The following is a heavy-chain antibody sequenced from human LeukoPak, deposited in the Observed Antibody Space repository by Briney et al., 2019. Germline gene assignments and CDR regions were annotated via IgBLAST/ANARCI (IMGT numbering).Heavy chain of an antibody. CDR1: GFIFNNYA. V-gene: IGHV3-23*01. D-gene: IGHD3-3*01. Sequence: GGSLRLSCAGSGFIFNNYAMHWVRQPPGKGLEWVSGISWNSGSIDYADSVKGRFTISRDNSKNTLYLQMNSLRAEDTAVYYCAKGGDVLRFLEWFIEDWGQGTLVTVSS. CDR3: AKGGDVLRFLEWFIED. CDR2: ISWNSGSI. J-gene: IGHJ4*02.